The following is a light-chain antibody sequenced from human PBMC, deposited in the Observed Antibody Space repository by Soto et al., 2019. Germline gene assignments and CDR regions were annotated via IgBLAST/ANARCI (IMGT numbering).Light chain of an antibody. CDR1: QSLVYSDGSTY. CDR2: KVS. Sequence: DVVMTQSPLSLPVTLGQPASISCNSSQSLVYSDGSTYLNWFQLRPGQSPRRLISKVSNRDSGVPDRFSGSRSSSDITLKISRVEAEDAGVYYCMQCTPWPPYTFGQGTKLEIK. J-gene: IGKJ2*01. CDR3: MQCTPWPPYT. V-gene: IGKV2-30*01.